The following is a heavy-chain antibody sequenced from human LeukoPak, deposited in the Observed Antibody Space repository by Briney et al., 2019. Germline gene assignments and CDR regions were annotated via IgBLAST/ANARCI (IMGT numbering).Heavy chain of an antibody. Sequence: GASVKVSCKASGYTFTSYAMNWVRQAPGQGLEWMGWINTNTGNPTYAQGFTGRFVFSLDTSVSTAYLQISSLKAEDTAVYYCARDNSVRDEAWRFNPWGQGTLVTVSS. CDR1: GYTFTSYA. J-gene: IGHJ5*02. V-gene: IGHV7-4-1*02. D-gene: IGHD5-24*01. CDR2: INTNTGNP. CDR3: ARDNSVRDEAWRFNP.